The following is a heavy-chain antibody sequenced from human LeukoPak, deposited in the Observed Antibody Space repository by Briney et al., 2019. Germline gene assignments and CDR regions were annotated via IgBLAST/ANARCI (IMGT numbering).Heavy chain of an antibody. V-gene: IGHV3-23*01. CDR2: ISANGGNT. J-gene: IGHJ4*02. D-gene: IGHD6-19*01. CDR3: ADEKMRSVAVTSVF. CDR1: GYTFSSYA. Sequence: GGSLRLSCAASGYTFSSYAMSWVRQAPGKGLEWIASISANGGNTYYADSVQGRFTISRDTSKNTLYLELNSLRAEDTAVYYCADEKMRSVAVTSVFWAQGTGVSVPS.